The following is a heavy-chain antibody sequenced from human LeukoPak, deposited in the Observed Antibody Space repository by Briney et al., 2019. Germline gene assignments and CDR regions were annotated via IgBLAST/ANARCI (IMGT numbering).Heavy chain of an antibody. CDR1: GFTFSSYA. Sequence: GGSLRLSCAASGFTFSSYAMSWVRQAPGKGLEWVSGTGGSGDTTYYADSVKGRFTISRDNSKNTLYLQMNSLRAEDTALYYCAKDVGWIQSWSFDFWGQGTLVTVSP. V-gene: IGHV3-23*01. CDR2: TGGSGDTT. D-gene: IGHD5-18*01. J-gene: IGHJ4*02. CDR3: AKDVGWIQSWSFDF.